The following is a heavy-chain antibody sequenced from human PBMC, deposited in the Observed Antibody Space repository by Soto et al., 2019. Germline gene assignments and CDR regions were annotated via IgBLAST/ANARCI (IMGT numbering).Heavy chain of an antibody. J-gene: IGHJ3*02. V-gene: IGHV1-18*01. D-gene: IGHD6-19*01. CDR1: GYTFTSYG. CDR3: ARDSRPSYSSGWYQNDAFEI. CDR2: ISAYNGNT. Sequence: ASVKVSCKASGYTFTSYGISWVRQAPGQGLEWVGWISAYNGNTNYAQKLQGRVTMTTDTSTSTAYMELRSLRSDDTAVYYCARDSRPSYSSGWYQNDAFEIWGQRTLVTGSS.